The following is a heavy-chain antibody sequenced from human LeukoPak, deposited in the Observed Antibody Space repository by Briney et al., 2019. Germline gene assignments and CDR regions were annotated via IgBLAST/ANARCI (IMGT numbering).Heavy chain of an antibody. D-gene: IGHD6-19*01. CDR2: IFYSGST. CDR1: GDSVTSDNYY. V-gene: IGHV4-61*01. CDR3: ARVYGTGWYADY. Sequence: PSETLSLTCTVSGDSVTSDNYYWHWIRQPPGKGLEWIGYIFYSGSTNYNPSLKSRPTISLDTSKNQFSLNLHSVTAADTAVYYCARVYGTGWYADYWGQGALVAVSS. J-gene: IGHJ4*02.